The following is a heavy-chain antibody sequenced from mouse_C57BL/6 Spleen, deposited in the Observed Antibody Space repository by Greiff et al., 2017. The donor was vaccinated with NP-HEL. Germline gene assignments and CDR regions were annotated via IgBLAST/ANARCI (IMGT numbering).Heavy chain of an antibody. Sequence: VKLQQSGAELVKPGASVKISCKASGYAFSSYWMNWVKQRPGKGLEWIGQIYPGDGDTNYNGKFKGKATLTADKSSSTAYMQLSSLTSEDSAVYFCARSYGNPYAMDYWGQGTSVTVSS. J-gene: IGHJ4*01. CDR2: IYPGDGDT. CDR1: GYAFSSYW. V-gene: IGHV1-80*01. D-gene: IGHD2-1*01. CDR3: ARSYGNPYAMDY.